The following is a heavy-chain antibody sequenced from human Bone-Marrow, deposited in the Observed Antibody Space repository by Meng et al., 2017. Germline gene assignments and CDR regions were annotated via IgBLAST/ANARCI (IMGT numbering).Heavy chain of an antibody. V-gene: IGHV5-51*01. Sequence: GESLKISCKGSGYSFTSYWIGWVRQKPGKGLEWMGIIYPGDSDTRYSPSFQGQVTISADKSISTAYLQWSSLKASDTAMYYCARVDTAMVTLSLMSAFDIWARGPLAT. J-gene: IGHJ3*02. D-gene: IGHD5-18*01. CDR1: GYSFTSYW. CDR2: IYPGDSDT. CDR3: ARVDTAMVTLSLMSAFDI.